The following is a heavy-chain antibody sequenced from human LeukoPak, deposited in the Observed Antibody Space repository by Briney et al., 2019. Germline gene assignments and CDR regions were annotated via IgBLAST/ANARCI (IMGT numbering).Heavy chain of an antibody. Sequence: GGSLRLSCAASRFTFSTYAMSRVRQAPGKGLEWVSTIANNGGDTYYADSVKGRFTISRDNSKNTLYLQMNSLRAEDTAVYYCAKSHSVEQRGYFDYWGQGTLVTVSS. D-gene: IGHD1/OR15-1a*01. CDR1: RFTFSTYA. V-gene: IGHV3-23*01. CDR3: AKSHSVEQRGYFDY. J-gene: IGHJ4*02. CDR2: IANNGGDT.